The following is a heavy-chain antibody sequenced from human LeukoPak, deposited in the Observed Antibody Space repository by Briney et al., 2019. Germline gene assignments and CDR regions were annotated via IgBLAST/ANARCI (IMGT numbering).Heavy chain of an antibody. CDR2: INPKTNGT. Sequence: ASVKVSCKASGYTFADYYVHWVRQALGQGLEWMGWINPKTNGTNFALKFLGRVTMTRDTSISTAYMELTSLRSDDTALYHCARSKRRGDLLDYWGQGILVTVSS. J-gene: IGHJ4*02. V-gene: IGHV1-2*02. CDR1: GYTFADYY. D-gene: IGHD2-21*02. CDR3: ARSKRRGDLLDY.